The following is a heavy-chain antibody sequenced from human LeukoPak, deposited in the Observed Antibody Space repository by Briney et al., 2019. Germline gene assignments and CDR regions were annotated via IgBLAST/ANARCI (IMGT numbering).Heavy chain of an antibody. D-gene: IGHD4-17*01. CDR3: ARDRLHYGEYEKTLDY. V-gene: IGHV3-48*01. CDR2: ISYSSSTI. CDR1: GFTFSSYS. J-gene: IGHJ4*02. Sequence: GGSLRLSCAASGFTFSSYSMTWVRQAPGKGLEWVSYISYSSSTIYYADSVRGRFTISRDNAKNSLYLQMNSLRVDDTAVYYCARDRLHYGEYEKTLDYWGQGTLVTVSS.